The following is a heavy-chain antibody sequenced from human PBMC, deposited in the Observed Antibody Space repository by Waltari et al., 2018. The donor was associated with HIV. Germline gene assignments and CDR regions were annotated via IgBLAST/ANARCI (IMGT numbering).Heavy chain of an antibody. CDR2: ISGSGGST. V-gene: IGHV3-23*01. Sequence: EVQLLESGGGLVQPGGSLRLSCAASGFTFSSYALSWVRQAPGQGLEWVSAISGSGGSTYYDDAGHGRFTISRDNSKYTLSLQLNSLRAEDAAVDDCEKDLWDSSSDGAHDCGQGTLVAVCS. CDR3: EKDLWDSSSDGAHD. J-gene: IGHJ4*02. D-gene: IGHD3-22*01. CDR1: GFTFSSYA.